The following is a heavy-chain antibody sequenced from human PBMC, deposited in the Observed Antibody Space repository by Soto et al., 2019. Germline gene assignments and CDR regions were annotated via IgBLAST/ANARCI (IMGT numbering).Heavy chain of an antibody. CDR1: GGSISSGGYY. Sequence: QVQLQESGPGLVKPSQTLSLTCTVSGGSISSGGYYWSWIRQHPGKGLEWIGYIYYRGSTYYNPSLMSRVTISVGTSKNQFSLKLSSVTAADTAVYYCARVRYSGYDLDYWGQGTLVTVSS. D-gene: IGHD5-12*01. CDR3: ARVRYSGYDLDY. CDR2: IYYRGST. V-gene: IGHV4-31*03. J-gene: IGHJ4*02.